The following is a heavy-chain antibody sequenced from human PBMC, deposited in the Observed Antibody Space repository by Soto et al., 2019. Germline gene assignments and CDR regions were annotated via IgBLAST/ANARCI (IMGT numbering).Heavy chain of an antibody. CDR1: GLSFGSYA. CDR2: ISSSGGTT. Sequence: GGSLRLSCPASGLSFGSYAISWVRQGPGKGLEWVSSISSSGGTTYYADSVKGRFTISRDNSKNTLYFQMNSLRVEDTAVYYCAKDGVITGTTMNFDNWGQGTLVTVS. V-gene: IGHV3-23*01. CDR3: AKDGVITGTTMNFDN. D-gene: IGHD1-7*01. J-gene: IGHJ4*02.